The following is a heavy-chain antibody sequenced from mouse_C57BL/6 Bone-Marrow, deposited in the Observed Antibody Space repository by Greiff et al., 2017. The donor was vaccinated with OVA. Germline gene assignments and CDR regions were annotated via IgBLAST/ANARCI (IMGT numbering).Heavy chain of an antibody. J-gene: IGHJ1*03. Sequence: QVQLQQPGAELVKPGASVKMSCKASGYTFTSYWITRVKQRPGQGLEWIGDIYPGSGSTNYNEKFKSKATLTVDTSSSTAYMQLSSLTSEDSAVYYCARWGYSNYHYWYFDVWGTGTTVTVSS. CDR3: ARWGYSNYHYWYFDV. D-gene: IGHD2-5*01. CDR1: GYTFTSYW. V-gene: IGHV1-55*01. CDR2: IYPGSGST.